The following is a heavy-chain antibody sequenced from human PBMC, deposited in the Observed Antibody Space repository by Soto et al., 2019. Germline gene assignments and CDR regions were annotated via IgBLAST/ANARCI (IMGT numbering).Heavy chain of an antibody. CDR2: NYYSGIT. D-gene: IGHD6-6*01. Sequence: SETLSLTCTVSGGSISSYYWSWIRQPPGKGLEWIGDNYYSGITYYNPSLKSRVTISLDTSKNQFSLKLSSVTAADTAVYYCARGSSIAGLYYGMDVWGQGTTVTVSS. J-gene: IGHJ6*02. CDR1: GGSISSYY. CDR3: ARGSSIAGLYYGMDV. V-gene: IGHV4-59*12.